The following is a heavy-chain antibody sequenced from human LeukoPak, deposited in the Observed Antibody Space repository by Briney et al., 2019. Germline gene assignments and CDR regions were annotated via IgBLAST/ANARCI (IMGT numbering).Heavy chain of an antibody. CDR2: MNPNSGNT. J-gene: IGHJ6*03. CDR3: ARGRSGYRYYYYYYMDV. V-gene: IGHV1-8*03. Sequence: ASVKVSCXASGYTFTSYDINWVRQATGLGLEWMGWMNPNSGNTGYAKKFQGRVTITRNTSISTAYMELSSLRSEDTAVYYCARGRSGYRYYYYYYMDVWGTGTTVTVSS. D-gene: IGHD3-22*01. CDR1: GYTFTSYD.